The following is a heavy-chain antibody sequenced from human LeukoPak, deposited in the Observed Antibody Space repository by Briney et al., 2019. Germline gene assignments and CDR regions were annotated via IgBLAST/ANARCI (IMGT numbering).Heavy chain of an antibody. CDR1: GGSISGYY. CDR3: ARHVRHRIVGATGDAFDI. V-gene: IGHV4-4*09. Sequence: SETLSLTCTVSGGSISGYYWSWIRQPPGKGLGWIGSIYTSGSTNYNPSLKSRVTISVDTSKNQFSLKLSSVTAADTAVYYCARHVRHRIVGATGDAFDIWGQGTMVTVS. D-gene: IGHD1-26*01. CDR2: IYTSGST. J-gene: IGHJ3*02.